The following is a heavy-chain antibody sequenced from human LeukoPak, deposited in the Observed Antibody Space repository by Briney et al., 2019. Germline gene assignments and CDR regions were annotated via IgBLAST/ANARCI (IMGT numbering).Heavy chain of an antibody. V-gene: IGHV3-7*03. CDR2: IKQDGSEK. D-gene: IGHD3-22*01. Sequence: GGSLRLSCAASGFTFSSYWMSWVRQAPGKGLEWVANIKQDGSEKYYVDSVKGRFTISRDNAKNSLYLQMNSLRAEDTAVYYCARDRGGDSTAYSDYWGQGTLVTVSS. CDR1: GFTFSSYW. J-gene: IGHJ4*02. CDR3: ARDRGGDSTAYSDY.